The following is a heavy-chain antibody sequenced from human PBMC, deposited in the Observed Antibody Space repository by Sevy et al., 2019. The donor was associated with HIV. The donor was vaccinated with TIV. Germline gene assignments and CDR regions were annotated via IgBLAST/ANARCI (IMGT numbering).Heavy chain of an antibody. CDR3: AKGDFYYDSSGYYLFDY. CDR2: ISGSGDNS. CDR1: GFTFSGYA. J-gene: IGHJ4*02. V-gene: IGHV3-23*01. Sequence: GGSLRLSCAASGFTFSGYAMSWVRQAPGKGLEWVSGISGSGDNSYYADSLKGRFTISRDNSKNTLYLQMNILRAEDTAVYYCAKGDFYYDSSGYYLFDYWGQGTLVTVSS. D-gene: IGHD3-22*01.